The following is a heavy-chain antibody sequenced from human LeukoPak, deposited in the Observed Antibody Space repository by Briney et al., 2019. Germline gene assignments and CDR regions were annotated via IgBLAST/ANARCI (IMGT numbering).Heavy chain of an antibody. CDR2: ISSSSSYI. D-gene: IGHD5-18*01. V-gene: IGHV3-21*01. J-gene: IGHJ1*01. CDR1: GFTFSSYS. Sequence: GGSLRLSCAASGFTFSSYSMNWVRQAPGKGLEWVSSISSSSSYIYYADSVKGRFTISRDNAKNSLYLQTNSLRAEDTAVYYCARAVDTAMVGIFQHWGQGTLVTVSS. CDR3: ARAVDTAMVGIFQH.